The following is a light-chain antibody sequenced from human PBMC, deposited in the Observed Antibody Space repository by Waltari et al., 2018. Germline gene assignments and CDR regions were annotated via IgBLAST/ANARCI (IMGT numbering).Light chain of an antibody. Sequence: EIVMTQSPATLSVSPGERATLPCRASQSVSSKLAWYQQKPGQAPRLLIYGASTRATGIPTRFSGSGSGTEFTLTITTLQSEDFAVYYCQQYSNWPPWTFGQGTKVEIK. CDR1: QSVSSK. J-gene: IGKJ1*01. CDR2: GAS. V-gene: IGKV3-15*01. CDR3: QQYSNWPPWT.